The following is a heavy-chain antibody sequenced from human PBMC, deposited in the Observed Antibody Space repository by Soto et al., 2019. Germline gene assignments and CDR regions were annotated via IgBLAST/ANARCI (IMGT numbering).Heavy chain of an antibody. V-gene: IGHV3-21*04. Sequence: PGGSLRLSCAASGFTFSSYSMNWVRQAPGKGLEWVSSISSSSSYIYYADSVKGRFTISRDNAKNSLYLQMNSLRAEDTALYYCAKDIAASGWYSLDYWGQGTLVTVSS. CDR2: ISSSSSYI. CDR3: AKDIAASGWYSLDY. J-gene: IGHJ4*02. CDR1: GFTFSSYS. D-gene: IGHD6-19*01.